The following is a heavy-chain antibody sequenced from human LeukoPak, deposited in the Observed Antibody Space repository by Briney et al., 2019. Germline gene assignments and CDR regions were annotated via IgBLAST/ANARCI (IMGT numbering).Heavy chain of an antibody. J-gene: IGHJ4*02. V-gene: IGHV1-69*04. Sequence: AASVKVSCKASGGTFSSYAISWVRQAPGQGLEWMGRIIPILGIANYAQKFQGRVTITADKSTSTAYMELSSLRSEDTAVYYCAREPWFGESYYFDYGGQGPLVPVSS. D-gene: IGHD3-10*01. CDR3: AREPWFGESYYFDY. CDR1: GGTFSSYA. CDR2: IIPILGIA.